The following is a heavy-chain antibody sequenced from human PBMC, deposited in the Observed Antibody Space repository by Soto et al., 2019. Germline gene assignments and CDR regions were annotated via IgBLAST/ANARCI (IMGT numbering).Heavy chain of an antibody. V-gene: IGHV1-24*01. CDR2: FDSEDGET. D-gene: IGHD3-22*01. J-gene: IGHJ4*02. CDR3: ATTFYDSSGYSPFDY. Sequence: GASVKVSCKVSGYTLTELSMHWVRQAPGKGLEWMGGFDSEDGETIYAQKFQGRVTMTEDTSTDTAYMELSSLRSEDTAVYYCATTFYDSSGYSPFDYWGRGTLVTVSS. CDR1: GYTLTELS.